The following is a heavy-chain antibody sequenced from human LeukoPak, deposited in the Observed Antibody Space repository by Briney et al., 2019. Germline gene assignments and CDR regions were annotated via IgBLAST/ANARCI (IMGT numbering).Heavy chain of an antibody. D-gene: IGHD3-22*01. CDR1: GFTFSSYA. CDR2: ISGSGGST. V-gene: IGHV3-23*01. CDR3: AKDHGLDYYDSSGYIDY. Sequence: GGSLRLSCAASGFTFSSYAMSWVRQAPGKGLEWVSAISGSGGSTYYADSVKGRFTISRDNSKNTLYLQMNSLRAEDTAVYYCAKDHGLDYYDSSGYIDYWGQGTLVTVSS. J-gene: IGHJ4*02.